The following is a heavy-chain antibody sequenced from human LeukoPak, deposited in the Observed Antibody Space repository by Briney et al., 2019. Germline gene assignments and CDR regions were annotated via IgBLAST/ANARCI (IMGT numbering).Heavy chain of an antibody. CDR2: ISAYNGNT. D-gene: IGHD5-24*01. CDR3: ARVTEMATGGFWFDP. V-gene: IGHV1-18*01. J-gene: IGHJ5*02. Sequence: AAVKVSCKASGYTFTSYGLSWVRQAPGQGREWMGWISAYNGNTNYAQKLQGRVTMTTDTSTSTAYMELRSLRSDDTAVYYCARVTEMATGGFWFDPWGQGTLVTVSS. CDR1: GYTFTSYG.